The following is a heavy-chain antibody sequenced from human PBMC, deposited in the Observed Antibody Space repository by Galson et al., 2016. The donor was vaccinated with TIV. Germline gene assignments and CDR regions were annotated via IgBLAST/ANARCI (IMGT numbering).Heavy chain of an antibody. V-gene: IGHV1-69*13. Sequence: SVEVSCKASGDTFASYAFSWVRQAPGQGLEVMGRIIPILGSSDYAQRFQGRVTITADASTSTVYMELRSLRSEDTAMYYCARDSVSFGSGSYYPSSFDYWGQGTLVTVSS. D-gene: IGHD3-10*01. CDR1: GDTFASYA. J-gene: IGHJ4*02. CDR3: ARDSVSFGSGSYYPSSFDY. CDR2: IIPILGSS.